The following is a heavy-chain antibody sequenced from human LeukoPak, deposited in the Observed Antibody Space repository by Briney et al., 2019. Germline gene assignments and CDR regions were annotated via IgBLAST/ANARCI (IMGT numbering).Heavy chain of an antibody. D-gene: IGHD2-2*01. Sequence: GGSLRLSCAASGFTFSSYSMNWVRQAPGKGLEWVSAISGSGGSTYYADSVKGRFTISRDNSKNTLYLQMNSLRAEDTAVYYCAKGAPDIVVVPARTDDAFDIWGQGTMVTVSS. CDR3: AKGAPDIVVVPARTDDAFDI. V-gene: IGHV3-23*01. CDR1: GFTFSSYS. CDR2: ISGSGGST. J-gene: IGHJ3*02.